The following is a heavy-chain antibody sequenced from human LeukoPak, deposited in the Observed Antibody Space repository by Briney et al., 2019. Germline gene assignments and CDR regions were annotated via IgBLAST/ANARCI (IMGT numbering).Heavy chain of an antibody. CDR2: ISYSGST. CDR3: ASGNDGDYDY. V-gene: IGHV4-39*07. D-gene: IGHD4-17*01. Sequence: SETLSLTCTVSGGSISSSSYYWGWIRQPPGKGLEWIGSISYSGSTYYNPSLKNRVTISVDTSKNQFSLKLSSVTAADTAVYYCASGNDGDYDYWGQGTLVTVSS. J-gene: IGHJ4*02. CDR1: GGSISSSSYY.